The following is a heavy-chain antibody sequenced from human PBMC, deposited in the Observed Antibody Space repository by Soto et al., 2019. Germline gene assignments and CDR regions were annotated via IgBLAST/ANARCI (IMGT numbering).Heavy chain of an antibody. CDR2: ISYDGNNK. V-gene: IGHV3-30*04. Sequence: PGGSLRLSCAASGFTFSSYTMHWVRQAPGKGLEWVAVISYDGNNKYYADSVKGRFTISRDNSKNTLYLQMNSLRVEDTAVYYCAKDGGDYGDYGYFDYWGQGTPVTVSS. CDR1: GFTFSSYT. CDR3: AKDGGDYGDYGYFDY. D-gene: IGHD4-17*01. J-gene: IGHJ4*02.